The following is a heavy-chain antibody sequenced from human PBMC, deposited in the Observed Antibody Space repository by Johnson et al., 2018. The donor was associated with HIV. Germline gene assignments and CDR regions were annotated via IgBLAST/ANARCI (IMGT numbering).Heavy chain of an antibody. CDR2: ISYDGSYK. J-gene: IGHJ3*02. Sequence: QVQLVESGGGVVRPGGSLRLSCAASGFTFSSYWMSWVRQAPGRGLEWVAFISYDGSYKYYAESVKGRFTISRDNSKNTLYLQMNSLRAEDTDVYYCANLNDYGDYWGPDAFDSWGRGTMVTVTS. CDR3: ANLNDYGDYWGPDAFDS. CDR1: GFTFSSYW. D-gene: IGHD4-17*01. V-gene: IGHV3-30*18.